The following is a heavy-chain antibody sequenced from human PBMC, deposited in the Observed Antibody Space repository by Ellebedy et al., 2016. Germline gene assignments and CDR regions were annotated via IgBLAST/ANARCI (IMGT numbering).Heavy chain of an antibody. CDR3: VTRHNAAFGV. D-gene: IGHD1-14*01. J-gene: IGHJ3*01. Sequence: GGSLRLSXAASRFTFSFDDYSMHWVRQAPGKGLELVSLLYGGGASYYADSVEGRFTISRDNSEKTLYLQLSGLGAEDTAVYYCVTRHNAAFGVWGQGTMVTVS. CDR2: LYGGGAS. V-gene: IGHV3-53*01. CDR1: RFTFSFDDYS.